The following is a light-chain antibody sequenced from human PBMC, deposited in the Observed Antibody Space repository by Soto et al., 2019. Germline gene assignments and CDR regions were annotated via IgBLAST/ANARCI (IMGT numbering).Light chain of an antibody. CDR3: AAWDDSLNGFYV. CDR1: SSNIGSNA. Sequence: QSVLTQPPSGSGTPGQRVTISWSGGSSNIGSNAVTWYHQLPGTAPKLLIYSNNQRPSGVPDRFSGSKSGTSASLAISGLQSEDEADYYCAAWDDSLNGFYVFATGTK. V-gene: IGLV1-44*01. J-gene: IGLJ1*01. CDR2: SNN.